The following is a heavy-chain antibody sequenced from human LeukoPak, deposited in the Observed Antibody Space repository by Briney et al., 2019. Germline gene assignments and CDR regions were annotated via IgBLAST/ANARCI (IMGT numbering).Heavy chain of an antibody. Sequence: GGSLRLSCAASGFTVSSNYMNWVRQAPGKGLEWVSSISSSSSYIYYADSAKGRFTISRDNAKNSLYLQMNSLRAEDTAVYYCAKQPPRGLAWGQGTLVTVSS. D-gene: IGHD1/OR15-1a*01. CDR3: AKQPPRGLA. V-gene: IGHV3-21*04. CDR2: ISSSSSYI. J-gene: IGHJ5*02. CDR1: GFTVSSNY.